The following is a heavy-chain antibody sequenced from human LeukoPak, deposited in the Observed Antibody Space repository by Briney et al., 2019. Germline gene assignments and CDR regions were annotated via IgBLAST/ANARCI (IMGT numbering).Heavy chain of an antibody. CDR3: ASDY. J-gene: IGHJ4*02. Sequence: PGGSLRLSCAASGFTFSNYAMTWVRQAPGKGLEWVSTISVSGADTFYADSVKGRFTISRDNSKNTLFLQMNSLTVDDTAVYYCASDYWGQGTPVTVSS. CDR2: ISVSGADT. V-gene: IGHV3-23*01. CDR1: GFTFSNYA.